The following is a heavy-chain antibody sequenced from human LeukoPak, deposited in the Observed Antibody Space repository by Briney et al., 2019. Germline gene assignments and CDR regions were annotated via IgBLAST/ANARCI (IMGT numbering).Heavy chain of an antibody. CDR3: AREEDRRYDFWSGYYIY. CDR2: INPNSGGT. D-gene: IGHD3-3*01. CDR1: GYTFTGYY. J-gene: IGHJ4*02. Sequence: ASVKVSCKASGYTFTGYYMHWVRQAPGQGLEWMGWINPNSGGTNYAQKFQGRVTMTRDTSIGTAYMELSRLRSDDTAVYYCAREEDRRYDFWSGYYIYWGQGTLVTVSS. V-gene: IGHV1-2*02.